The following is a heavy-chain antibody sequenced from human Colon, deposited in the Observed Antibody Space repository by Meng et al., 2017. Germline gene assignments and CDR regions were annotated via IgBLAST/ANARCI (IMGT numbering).Heavy chain of an antibody. CDR3: ARDHGTGLDH. Sequence: QGQVVESGGGLVNPGGSLRLACAASGFTFRDYYMTWIRQAPGKGLEWVSHISSSGKIIDYADSVKGRFTISRDNANNSLYLQMDSLTADDTAVYYCARDHGTGLDHWGQGALVTVSS. CDR2: ISSSGKII. J-gene: IGHJ4*02. V-gene: IGHV3-11*01. CDR1: GFTFRDYY. D-gene: IGHD1-14*01.